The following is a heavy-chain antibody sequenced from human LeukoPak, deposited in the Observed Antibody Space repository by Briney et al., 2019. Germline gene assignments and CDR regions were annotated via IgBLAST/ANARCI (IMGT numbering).Heavy chain of an antibody. CDR2: MKPKSGET. D-gene: IGHD4-23*01. CDR1: GYTFPSYD. Sequence: GASVKVSCKTSGYTFPSYDINWVRQATGQGLEWMGWMKPKSGETGYAQKFQGRATMTRDTSINTAYMELRSLTSEDTAVYYCARDYGGNSGWFDPWGQGTLVTVSS. CDR3: ARDYGGNSGWFDP. V-gene: IGHV1-8*01. J-gene: IGHJ5*02.